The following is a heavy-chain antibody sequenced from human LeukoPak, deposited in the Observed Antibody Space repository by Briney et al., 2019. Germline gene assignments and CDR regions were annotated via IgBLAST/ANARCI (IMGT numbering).Heavy chain of an antibody. D-gene: IGHD3-10*01. V-gene: IGHV3-48*03. CDR1: GFTFSSYE. J-gene: IGHJ4*02. CDR2: IDATGDTI. Sequence: GGSLRLSCAASGFTFSSYEFNWVRQAPGKGLQWISYIDATGDTIFYSDSVRGRFTISRDNTRNSLFLQMNSLRAEDTAVHYCARDSSAMLRGYSDYWGLGTLVTVSS. CDR3: ARDSSAMLRGYSDY.